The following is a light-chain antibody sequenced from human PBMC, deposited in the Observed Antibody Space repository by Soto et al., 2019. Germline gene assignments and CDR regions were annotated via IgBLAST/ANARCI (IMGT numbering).Light chain of an antibody. V-gene: IGLV2-8*01. CDR3: SSYAGTNNRYV. CDR1: SSDVGGYKF. J-gene: IGLJ1*01. CDR2: EVN. Sequence: QSVLTQPPSASGSPGQSVTISCNGTSSDVGGYKFVSWYQQHPGKAPKLIIYEVNKRPSGVPDRFSASKSGNTASLSVSGLQAEDEADYYCSSYAGTNNRYVFGTGTKLTVL.